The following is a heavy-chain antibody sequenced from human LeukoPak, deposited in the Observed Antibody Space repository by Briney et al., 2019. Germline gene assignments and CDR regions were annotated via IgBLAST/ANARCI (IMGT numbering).Heavy chain of an antibody. CDR3: ARGSRAGLIFY. D-gene: IGHD3-10*01. Sequence: SETLSLTCAVYGGSFSGYYWSWIRQPPGKGLEWIGEINHSGSTNYNPSLKSRVTISVDTSKNQFSLKLSSVTAADTAVYYCARGSRAGLIFYWGQGTLVTVSS. V-gene: IGHV4-34*01. CDR1: GGSFSGYY. J-gene: IGHJ4*02. CDR2: INHSGST.